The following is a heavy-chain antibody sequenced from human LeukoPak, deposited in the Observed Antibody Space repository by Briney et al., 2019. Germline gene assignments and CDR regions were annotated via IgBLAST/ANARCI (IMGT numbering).Heavy chain of an antibody. Sequence: PSGTLSLTCAVSGGSISSNWWSWVRQPPGKGLECIGYIYYSGSTNYNPSLKSRVTISVDTSKNQFSLKLSSVTAADTAVYYCARDPGGGWFDPWGQGTLVTVSS. CDR2: IYYSGST. J-gene: IGHJ5*02. V-gene: IGHV4-59*01. CDR1: GGSISSNW. CDR3: ARDPGGGWFDP. D-gene: IGHD6-25*01.